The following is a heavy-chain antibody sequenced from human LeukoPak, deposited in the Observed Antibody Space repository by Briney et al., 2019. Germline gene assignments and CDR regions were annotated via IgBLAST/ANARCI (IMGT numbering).Heavy chain of an antibody. Sequence: ASVKVSCKASGYTFTSYYMHWVRQAPGQGLEWMGIINPSGGSTSCAQKFQGRVTMTRDTSTSTVYMELSSLRSEDTAVYYCAREYYDFWSGYYPLGGNWFDPWGQGTLVTVSS. D-gene: IGHD3-3*01. CDR2: INPSGGST. V-gene: IGHV1-46*01. J-gene: IGHJ5*02. CDR3: AREYYDFWSGYYPLGGNWFDP. CDR1: GYTFTSYY.